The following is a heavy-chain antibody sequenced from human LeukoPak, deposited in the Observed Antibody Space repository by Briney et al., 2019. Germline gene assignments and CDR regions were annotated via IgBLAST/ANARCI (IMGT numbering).Heavy chain of an antibody. J-gene: IGHJ5*02. CDR3: ARDLGQNWFDP. CDR1: GFTVSRSY. CDR2: IYGGGTT. V-gene: IGHV3-53*01. Sequence: GGSLRLSCAASGFTVSRSYINWVRQAPGKGLEWVSLIYGGGTTYYADSVKGRFTISRDNSKNTIYLQMNGLKAEDTAVYYCARDLGQNWFDPWGQGTLVTVSS.